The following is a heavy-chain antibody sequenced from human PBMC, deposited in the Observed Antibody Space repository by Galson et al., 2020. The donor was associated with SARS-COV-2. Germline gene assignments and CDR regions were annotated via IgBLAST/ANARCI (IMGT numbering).Heavy chain of an antibody. Sequence: GESLKISCAASGFTFSSYSMHWVRQAPGKGLEWVAILSYEGRNLVKGRFTISRDNHKNTLYLQMNSLQPEDTAVYFCARESPDYYSSEIDHWGQGTLGTVSS. J-gene: IGHJ4*02. CDR3: ARESPDYYSSEIDH. CDR1: GFTFSSYS. CDR2: LSYEGRNL. D-gene: IGHD3-22*01. V-gene: IGHV3-30*04.